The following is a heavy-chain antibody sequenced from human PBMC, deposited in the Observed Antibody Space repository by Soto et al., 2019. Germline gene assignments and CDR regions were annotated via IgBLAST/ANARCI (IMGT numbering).Heavy chain of an antibody. CDR2: ISWDGGST. CDR3: ASSAAAALLPEIDY. V-gene: IGHV3-43*01. CDR1: GFTFDDYT. J-gene: IGHJ4*02. D-gene: IGHD6-13*01. Sequence: EVQLVESGGVVVQPGGSLRLSCAASGFTFDDYTMHWVRQAPGKGLEWVSLISWDGGSTYYADSVKGRFTISRDNSKNSLYLQMNSLRTEDTALYYCASSAAAALLPEIDYWGQGTLVTVSS.